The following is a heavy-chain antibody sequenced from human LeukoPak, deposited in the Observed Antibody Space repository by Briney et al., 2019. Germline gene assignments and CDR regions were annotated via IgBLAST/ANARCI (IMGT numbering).Heavy chain of an antibody. D-gene: IGHD6-13*01. CDR3: ISQMSLSSSWPY. V-gene: IGHV3-23*01. CDR2: ISYTGGST. Sequence: VSCISYTGGSTYYADSMKGQFTISRDNSKNTLYLQMNSLRVEDTAIYYCISQMSLSSSWPYWGQGALVTVSS. J-gene: IGHJ4*02.